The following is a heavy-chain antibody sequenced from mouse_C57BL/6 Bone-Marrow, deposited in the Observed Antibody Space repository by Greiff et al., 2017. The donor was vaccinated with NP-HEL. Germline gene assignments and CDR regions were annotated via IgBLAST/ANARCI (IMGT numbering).Heavy chain of an antibody. CDR1: GFTFSSYA. CDR3: ARDRITTDPYFDY. V-gene: IGHV5-4*01. D-gene: IGHD1-2*01. CDR2: ISDGGSYT. J-gene: IGHJ2*01. Sequence: EVKLQESGGGLVKPGGSLKLSCAASGFTFSSYAMSWVRQTPEKRLEWVATISDGGSYTYYPDNVKGRFTISRDNAKNNLYLQMSHLKSEDTAMYYCARDRITTDPYFDYWGQGTTLTVSS.